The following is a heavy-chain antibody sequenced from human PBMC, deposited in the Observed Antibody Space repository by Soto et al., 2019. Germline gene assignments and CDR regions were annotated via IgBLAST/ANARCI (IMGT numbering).Heavy chain of an antibody. J-gene: IGHJ3*02. D-gene: IGHD4-17*01. V-gene: IGHV3-23*01. CDR3: AKGAYGDYTAFDI. Sequence: GGSLRLSCAASRFTFSSYAMSWVRQAPGKGLEWVSAISGSGGSSYYADSVKGRFTISRDNSKNTLYLQMNSLRADDTAVYYCAKGAYGDYTAFDIWGQGTMVTVSS. CDR2: ISGSGGSS. CDR1: RFTFSSYA.